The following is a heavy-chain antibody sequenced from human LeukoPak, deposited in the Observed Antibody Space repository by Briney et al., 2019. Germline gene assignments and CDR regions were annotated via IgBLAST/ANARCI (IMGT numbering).Heavy chain of an antibody. CDR3: AKGGFGRPFDY. J-gene: IGHJ4*02. V-gene: IGHV4-39*07. CDR1: GGSISSSSYY. Sequence: SETLSLTCTVSGGSISSSSYYWGWIRQPPGKGLEWIGSIHYSGSTNYNPSLKSRVTISVDTSKNQFSLKLSSVTAADTAVYYCAKGGFGRPFDYWGQGTLVTVSS. CDR2: IHYSGST. D-gene: IGHD3-10*01.